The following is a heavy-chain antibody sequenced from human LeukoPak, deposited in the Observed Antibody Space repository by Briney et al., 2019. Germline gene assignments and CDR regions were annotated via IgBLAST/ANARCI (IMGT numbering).Heavy chain of an antibody. V-gene: IGHV3-23*01. D-gene: IGHD6-13*01. CDR1: GFTFSTYA. CDR3: AKDPVMAAAGTGWYYFDY. CDR2: ISGSGTST. J-gene: IGHJ4*02. Sequence: SGGSLRLSCAASGFTFSTYAMSGVRLARGKGLEWVSTISGSGTSTHYADSVKGRFTISRDSSKSTLFLQMDSLRDEDAAVYYCAKDPVMAAAGTGWYYFDYWGQGTLVTVSS.